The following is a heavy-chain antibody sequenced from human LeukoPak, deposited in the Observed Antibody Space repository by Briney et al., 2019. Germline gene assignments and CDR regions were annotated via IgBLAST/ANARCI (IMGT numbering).Heavy chain of an antibody. J-gene: IGHJ4*02. CDR1: GYTFTDNY. CDR2: VDPEDGET. D-gene: IGHD5-12*01. CDR3: ATVSGYETFDY. Sequence: ASVKISCKVSGYTFTDNYMHWVQQAPGKGLEWMGLVDPEDGETIYAEKFQGRVTITADTSTDTAYMELSSLRSEDTAVYYCATVSGYETFDYWGQGTLVTVSS. V-gene: IGHV1-69-2*01.